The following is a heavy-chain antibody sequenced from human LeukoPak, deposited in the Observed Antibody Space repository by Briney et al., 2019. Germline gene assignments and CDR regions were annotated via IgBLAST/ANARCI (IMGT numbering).Heavy chain of an antibody. Sequence: GGSLRLSCAASGFTFSSYSMNWVRQASGKGLEWVSSISSSSSYIYYADSVKGRFTISRDNAKNSLYLQVNSLRAEDTAVYYCARDSLRRTYYYDSSGYYGYWGQGTLVTVSS. CDR2: ISSSSSYI. D-gene: IGHD3-22*01. J-gene: IGHJ4*02. CDR3: ARDSLRRTYYYDSSGYYGY. V-gene: IGHV3-21*01. CDR1: GFTFSSYS.